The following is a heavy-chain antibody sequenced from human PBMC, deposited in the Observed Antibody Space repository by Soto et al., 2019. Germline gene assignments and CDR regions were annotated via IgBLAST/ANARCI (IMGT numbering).Heavy chain of an antibody. CDR2: IIPIFGTA. Sequence: SVKVSCKASGGTFSSYAISWVRQAPGQGLEWMGGIIPIFGTANYAQKFQGRVTITADESTSTAYMELSSLRSEDTAVYYCARPKGLPPPDDAFDIWGQGTMVTVSS. CDR1: GGTFSSYA. V-gene: IGHV1-69*13. CDR3: ARPKGLPPPDDAFDI. J-gene: IGHJ3*02.